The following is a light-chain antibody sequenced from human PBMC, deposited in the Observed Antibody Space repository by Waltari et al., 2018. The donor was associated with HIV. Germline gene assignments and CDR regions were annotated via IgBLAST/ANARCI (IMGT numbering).Light chain of an antibody. CDR2: EVR. CDR3: SSFTSSDTPVV. V-gene: IGLV2-14*01. J-gene: IGLJ2*01. CDR1: SNDVGGYNY. Sequence: QSALTQPATVSGSPGQSITISCTGGSNDVGGYNYVSWYQHLPGKAPKLIIYEVRNRPSGVSNRFSGSKSGNTASLTISGLQAEDEADYYCSSFTSSDTPVVFGGGTKLTVL.